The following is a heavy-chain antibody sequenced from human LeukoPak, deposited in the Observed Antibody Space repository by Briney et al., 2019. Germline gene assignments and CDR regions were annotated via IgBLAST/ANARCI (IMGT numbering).Heavy chain of an antibody. CDR3: ARVGTMVRGVTNWFDP. V-gene: IGHV5-51*01. J-gene: IGHJ5*02. CDR1: GYSFTSYW. Sequence: RGESLKISCKGSGYSFTSYWIGWVRQMPGKGLEWMGMIYPGDSDTRYSPSFQGQVTISADKSISTAYLQWSSLKASDTAMYYCARVGTMVRGVTNWFDPWGQGTLVTVSS. CDR2: IYPGDSDT. D-gene: IGHD3-10*01.